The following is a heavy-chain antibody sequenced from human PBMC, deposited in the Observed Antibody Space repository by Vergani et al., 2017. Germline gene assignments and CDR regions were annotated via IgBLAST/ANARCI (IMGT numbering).Heavy chain of an antibody. CDR1: GGSFSGYY. CDR3: ARGGGSIAARPGDY. V-gene: IGHV3-33*08. J-gene: IGHJ4*02. CDR2: IWYDGSNK. D-gene: IGHD6-6*01. Sequence: QVQLQQWGAGLLKPSETLSLTCAVYGGSFSGYYWSWIRQPPGKGLEWVAVIWYDGSNKYYADSVKGRFTISRDNSKNTLYLQMNSLRAEDTAVYYCARGGGSIAARPGDYWGQGTLVTVSS.